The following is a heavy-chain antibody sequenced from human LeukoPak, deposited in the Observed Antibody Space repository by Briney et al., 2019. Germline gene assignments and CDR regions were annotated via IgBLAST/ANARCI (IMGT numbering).Heavy chain of an antibody. D-gene: IGHD6-13*01. J-gene: IGHJ4*02. CDR2: INWNSGSM. CDR1: GFTFEDYA. Sequence: PGGSLRLSCAASGFTFEDYAMHWVRQAPGKGLEWVSGINWNSGSMDYADSVKGRFTISRDNAKNSLHLQMNSLRAEDMALYYCAKGRSSTWFKDYFDFWGQGTLVTVSS. CDR3: AKGRSSTWFKDYFDF. V-gene: IGHV3-9*03.